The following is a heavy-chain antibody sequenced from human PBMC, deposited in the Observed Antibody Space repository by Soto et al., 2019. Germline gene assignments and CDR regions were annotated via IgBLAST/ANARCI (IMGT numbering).Heavy chain of an antibody. D-gene: IGHD3-10*01. CDR3: ANDYYGSGSYYSGFDY. Sequence: QVQLVESGGGVVQPGRSLRLCCAASGFTFSSYGMHWVRQAPGKGLEWVAVISYDGSNKYYADSVKGRFTISRDNSKNTLYLQMNSLRAEDTAVYYCANDYYGSGSYYSGFDYWGQGTLVTVSS. V-gene: IGHV3-30*18. CDR2: ISYDGSNK. CDR1: GFTFSSYG. J-gene: IGHJ4*02.